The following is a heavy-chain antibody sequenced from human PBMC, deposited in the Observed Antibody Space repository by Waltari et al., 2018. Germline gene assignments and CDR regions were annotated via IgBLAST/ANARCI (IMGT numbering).Heavy chain of an antibody. Sequence: EVKLVDSGGGLVQPGGSLRLSCAASGFMFSNNWMSWVRQAPGKGLEWVAKIKEDGSEEYYVDSVKGRFTISRDNANTSLYLQMNSLRVEDTAVYYYARDGDGYPDWGQGSLVIVSS. CDR3: ARDGDGYPD. J-gene: IGHJ4*02. D-gene: IGHD5-12*01. CDR2: IKEDGSEE. CDR1: GFMFSNNW. V-gene: IGHV3-7*01.